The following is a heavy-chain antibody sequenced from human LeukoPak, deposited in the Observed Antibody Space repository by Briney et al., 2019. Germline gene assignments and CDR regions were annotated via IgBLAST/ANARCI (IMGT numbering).Heavy chain of an antibody. V-gene: IGHV4-39*01. CDR3: ARLGRYYYDSSGYLSAIDY. Sequence: SETLSLTCTVSGGPISSSSYYWGWIRQPPGKGLEWIGSIYYSGSTYYNPSLKSRVTISVDTSKNQFSLKLSSVTAADTAVYYCARLGRYYYDSSGYLSAIDYWGQGTLVTVSS. CDR2: IYYSGST. D-gene: IGHD3-22*01. CDR1: GGPISSSSYY. J-gene: IGHJ4*02.